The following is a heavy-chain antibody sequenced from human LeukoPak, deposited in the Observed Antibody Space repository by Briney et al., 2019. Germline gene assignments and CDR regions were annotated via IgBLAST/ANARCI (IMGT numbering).Heavy chain of an antibody. CDR3: AKDPLSSSGHTYYFDY. J-gene: IGHJ4*02. D-gene: IGHD6-19*01. V-gene: IGHV3-23*01. Sequence: GGSLRLSSAASGFTFSSYAMSWVRQAPGKGLEWVSAISGSGGSTYYADSVKGRFTISRDNSKNTLYLQMNSLRAEDTAVYYCAKDPLSSSGHTYYFDYWGQGTLVTVSS. CDR2: ISGSGGST. CDR1: GFTFSSYA.